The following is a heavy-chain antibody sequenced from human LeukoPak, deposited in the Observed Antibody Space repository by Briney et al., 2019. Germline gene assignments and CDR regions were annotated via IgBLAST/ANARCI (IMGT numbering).Heavy chain of an antibody. Sequence: PGASVTVSCKASGYTFTGYYMHWVRQAPGQGLEWMGWINPNSGGTNYAQTFQGRVTMTRDTSISTAYMELSRLRSDDTAVYYCARRGIGYYYLSYWGQGTLVTVSS. CDR1: GYTFTGYY. V-gene: IGHV1-2*02. CDR2: INPNSGGT. CDR3: ARRGIGYYYLSY. J-gene: IGHJ4*02. D-gene: IGHD3-22*01.